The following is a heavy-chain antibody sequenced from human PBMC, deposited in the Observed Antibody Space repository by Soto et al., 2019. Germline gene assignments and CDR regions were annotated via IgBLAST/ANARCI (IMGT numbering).Heavy chain of an antibody. V-gene: IGHV3-23*01. Sequence: GGSLRLSCAASGFTFSSYAMSWVRQAPGKGLEWVSAISGSGGSTYYADSVKGRFTISRDNSKNTLYLQMNSLGAEDTAVYYCAKGEQLAYYYGMDVWGQGTTVTVSS. D-gene: IGHD6-13*01. J-gene: IGHJ6*02. CDR2: ISGSGGST. CDR1: GFTFSSYA. CDR3: AKGEQLAYYYGMDV.